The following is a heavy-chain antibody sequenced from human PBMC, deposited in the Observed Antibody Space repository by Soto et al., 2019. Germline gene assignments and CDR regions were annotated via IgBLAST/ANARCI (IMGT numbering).Heavy chain of an antibody. CDR2: ISYDESKR. V-gene: IGHV3-30*18. J-gene: IGHJ4*02. Sequence: PGGSLRLSCGTSGFIFISYGMHWVRQAPGKGLEWVAFISYDESKRYYSDSVKGRFTISRDISKNTLYLQMNSLRAEDTAVYYCAKPSYISGWQITETPFDYWGQGTLVTVSS. CDR3: AKPSYISGWQITETPFDY. D-gene: IGHD6-19*01. CDR1: GFIFISYG.